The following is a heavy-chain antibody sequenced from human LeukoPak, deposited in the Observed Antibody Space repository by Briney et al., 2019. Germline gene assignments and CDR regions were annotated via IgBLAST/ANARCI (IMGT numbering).Heavy chain of an antibody. CDR2: ISYDGSNK. V-gene: IGHV3-30*19. CDR1: GFSFSDYG. D-gene: IGHD6-13*01. CDR3: ARDSSTWYFRFDP. J-gene: IGHJ5*02. Sequence: PGGSLRLSCGASGFSFSDYGMHWVRQAPGKGLEWVAVISYDGSNKYYADSVKGRFTISRDNSKNTLYLQMNSLRAEDTAVYYCARDSSTWYFRFDPWGQGTLVTVSS.